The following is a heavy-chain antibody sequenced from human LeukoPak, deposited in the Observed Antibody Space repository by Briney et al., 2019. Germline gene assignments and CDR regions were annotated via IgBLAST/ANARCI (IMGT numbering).Heavy chain of an antibody. V-gene: IGHV3-7*01. CDR2: IKHDGSEK. D-gene: IGHD3-10*01. J-gene: IGHJ5*02. CDR3: ARVYYYGSGSYGFDP. CDR1: GFIFSSYW. Sequence: GGSLRLSCAASGFIFSSYWMSWVRQAPGKGLEWLANIKHDGSEKYYVGSVKGRFTISRDNAKNSLYLQMNSLRAEDTAVYYCARVYYYGSGSYGFDPWGQGTLVTVSS.